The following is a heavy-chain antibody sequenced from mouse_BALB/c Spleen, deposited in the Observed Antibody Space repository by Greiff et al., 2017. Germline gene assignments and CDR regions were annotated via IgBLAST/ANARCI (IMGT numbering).Heavy chain of an antibody. CDR2: IYPGNVNT. CDR1: GYTFTSYY. Sequence: QVQLQQSGPELVKPGASVRISCKASGYTFTSYYIHWVKQRPGQGLEWIGWIYPGNVNTKYNEKFKGKATLTADKSSSTAYMQLSSLTSEDSAVYVCARSGSTDWCFDVWGAGTTVTVSS. V-gene: IGHV1S56*01. D-gene: IGHD5-1*01. CDR3: ARSGSTDWCFDV. J-gene: IGHJ1*01.